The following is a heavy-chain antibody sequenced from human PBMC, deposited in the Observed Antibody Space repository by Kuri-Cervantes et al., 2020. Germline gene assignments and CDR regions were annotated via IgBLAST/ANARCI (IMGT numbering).Heavy chain of an antibody. CDR1: GYTFTSYD. CDR2: MNPNGGNT. D-gene: IGHD1-26*01. V-gene: IGHV1-8*01. Sequence: ASVKVSCKASGYTFTSYDINWVRQATGQGLEWMGWMNPNGGNTGYTQKLQGRVTMTRNTSISTAYMELSSLRSEDTAVYFCARGLIVDGGYYFDYWGQGTLVTVSS. J-gene: IGHJ4*02. CDR3: ARGLIVDGGYYFDY.